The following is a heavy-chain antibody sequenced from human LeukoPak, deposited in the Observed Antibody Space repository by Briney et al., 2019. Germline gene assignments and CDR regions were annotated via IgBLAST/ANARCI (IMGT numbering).Heavy chain of an antibody. CDR1: GFSFSSYA. Sequence: GGSLRLSCGASGFSFSSYAFSWVRQAPGKGLEWVSAISGSGGSTYFADSVKGRFTISRDNSKNTLYLQMNSLRAEDTAVYYCAKFASGSYYFYVMDVWGQGTTVTVSS. D-gene: IGHD3-10*01. CDR2: ISGSGGST. CDR3: AKFASGSYYFYVMDV. V-gene: IGHV3-23*01. J-gene: IGHJ6*02.